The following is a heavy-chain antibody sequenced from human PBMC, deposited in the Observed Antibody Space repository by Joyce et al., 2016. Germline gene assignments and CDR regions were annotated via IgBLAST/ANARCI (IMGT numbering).Heavy chain of an antibody. J-gene: IGHJ4*02. Sequence: QITLKESGPTLVKPTQTLTLTCSFSGFSLSTRGEGVGWIRQPPGKALEWLALIYWNDDKRYSPSLESRVTIAKDTSKNQVVLTMTNMDPGDTATYFCAHEDTASTFDYWGQGILVTVSS. CDR2: IYWNDDK. CDR1: GFSLSTRGEG. V-gene: IGHV2-5*01. CDR3: AHEDTASTFDY.